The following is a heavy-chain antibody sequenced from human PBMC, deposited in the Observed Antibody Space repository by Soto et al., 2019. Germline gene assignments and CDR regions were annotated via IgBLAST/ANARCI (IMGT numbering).Heavy chain of an antibody. CDR3: ARLYYDFGSGYSLGEIDAFDI. V-gene: IGHV4-39*01. CDR2: IYYSGST. Sequence: SETLSLTCTVSGGSISSSSYYWGWIRQPPGKGLEWIGSIYYSGSTYYNPSLKSRVTISVDTSKNQFSLKLSSVTAADTAVYYCARLYYDFGSGYSLGEIDAFDICGQGTMVTVSS. CDR1: GGSISSSSYY. J-gene: IGHJ3*02. D-gene: IGHD3-3*01.